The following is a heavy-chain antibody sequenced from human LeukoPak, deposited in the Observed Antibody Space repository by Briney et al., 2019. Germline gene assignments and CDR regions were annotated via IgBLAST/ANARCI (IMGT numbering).Heavy chain of an antibody. J-gene: IGHJ6*03. D-gene: IGHD2-2*01. CDR1: GGSISSSSYY. V-gene: IGHV4-39*01. Sequence: SETLSLMCTVSGGSISSSSYYWSWIRQPPGKGLEWIGSIYYSGSTYYNPSLKSRVTISVDTSKNQFSLKLSSVTAADTAVYYCARLYCTSTSCYHYYYYYMDVWGKGTTVTVSS. CDR3: ARLYCTSTSCYHYYYYYMDV. CDR2: IYYSGST.